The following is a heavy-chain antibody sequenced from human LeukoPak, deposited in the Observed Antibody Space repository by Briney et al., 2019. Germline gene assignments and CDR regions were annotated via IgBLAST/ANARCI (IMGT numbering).Heavy chain of an antibody. J-gene: IGHJ5*02. D-gene: IGHD2-2*01. CDR3: AKEYCSTTRCTEGGFDP. CDR2: IRDSGDST. Sequence: GGSLRLSCAASGFTFSDYTMNWVRQAPGKGPEWVSVIRDSGDSTYYADSVKGRFTISRDNSKNTLYLQMNSLRVEDTAIYYCAKEYCSTTRCTEGGFDPWGQGTLDTVSS. CDR1: GFTFSDYT. V-gene: IGHV3-23*01.